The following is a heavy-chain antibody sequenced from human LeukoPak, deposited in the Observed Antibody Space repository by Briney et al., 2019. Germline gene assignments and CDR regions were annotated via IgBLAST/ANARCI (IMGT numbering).Heavy chain of an antibody. CDR1: GGSISSYY. D-gene: IGHD3-10*01. Sequence: SETLSLTCTVSGGSISSYYWSWIRQPPGKGLEWIGYIYYSGGTNYNPSLKSRVTISVDTSKNQFSLKLSSVTAADTAVYYCARQGSGSKSTRNSLIDYWGQGTLVTVSS. V-gene: IGHV4-59*08. CDR3: ARQGSGSKSTRNSLIDY. J-gene: IGHJ4*02. CDR2: IYYSGGT.